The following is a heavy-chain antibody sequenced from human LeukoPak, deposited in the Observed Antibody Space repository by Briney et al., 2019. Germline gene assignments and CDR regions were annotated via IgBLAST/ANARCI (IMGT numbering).Heavy chain of an antibody. CDR2: INWNGGST. CDR3: ARGVEGFYYMDV. CDR1: GFTFDDYG. Sequence: GGSLRLSCAASGFTFDDYGMSWVRQAPWKGLEWVSGINWNGGSTGYADSVKGRFTISRDNAKNSLYLQMNSVRAEDTALYYCARGVEGFYYMDVWGKGTTVTVSS. D-gene: IGHD5-24*01. J-gene: IGHJ6*03. V-gene: IGHV3-20*04.